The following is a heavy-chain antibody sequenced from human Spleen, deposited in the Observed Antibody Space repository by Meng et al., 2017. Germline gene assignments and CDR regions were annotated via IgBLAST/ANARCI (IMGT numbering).Heavy chain of an antibody. CDR3: TNDRLNH. D-gene: IGHD1-1*01. J-gene: IGHJ1*01. Sequence: EVHLVESGGDLVKPGGSLRLSCAASGFYFSNAWMSWVRQAPGKGLEWVGRIKSNTDGGTAEYAAPVTGRFTISRDDSKSTLYLQMSGLRIDDTGVYYCTNDRLNHWGQGTLVTVSS. CDR2: IKSNTDGGTA. CDR1: GFYFSNAW. V-gene: IGHV3-15*01.